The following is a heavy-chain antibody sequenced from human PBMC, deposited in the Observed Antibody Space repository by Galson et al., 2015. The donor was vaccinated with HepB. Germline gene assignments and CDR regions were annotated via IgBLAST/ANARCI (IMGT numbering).Heavy chain of an antibody. D-gene: IGHD3-10*01. CDR2: IWYDGSNK. CDR3: ARGSRGWIWFGEFLFDY. V-gene: IGHV3-33*08. CDR1: GCTFSSYG. J-gene: IGHJ4*02. Sequence: SLRLSCAASGCTFSSYGMHWVRQAPGKGLEWVAVIWYDGSNKYYADSVKGRFTISRDNSKNTLYLQMNSLRAEDTAVYYCARGSRGWIWFGEFLFDYWGQGTLVTVSS.